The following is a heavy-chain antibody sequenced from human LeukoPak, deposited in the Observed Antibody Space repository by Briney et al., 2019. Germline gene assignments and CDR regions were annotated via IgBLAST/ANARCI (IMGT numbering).Heavy chain of an antibody. CDR2: ISSSSSYI. J-gene: IGHJ6*02. Sequence: GGSLRLSRAASGFTFSSYSMNWVRQAPGKGLEWVSSISSSSSYIYYADSVKGRFTISRDNAKNSLYLQMNSLRAEDTAVYYCARVDIVVVPAANNYYYYGMDVWGQGTTVTVSS. D-gene: IGHD2-2*01. V-gene: IGHV3-21*01. CDR3: ARVDIVVVPAANNYYYYGMDV. CDR1: GFTFSSYS.